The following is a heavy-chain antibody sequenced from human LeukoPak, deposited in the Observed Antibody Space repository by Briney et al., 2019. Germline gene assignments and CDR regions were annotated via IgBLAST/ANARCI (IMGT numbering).Heavy chain of an antibody. Sequence: GASVKVSCKASGYTFTSYYMHWVRQAPGQGLEWMGIINPSGGSTSYAQKFQGRVTITADESTSTAYMELSSLRSEDTAVYYCARETWSGGYGSGSYYYYYYMDVWGKGTTVTISS. CDR2: INPSGGST. D-gene: IGHD3-10*01. J-gene: IGHJ6*03. CDR3: ARETWSGGYGSGSYYYYYYMDV. CDR1: GYTFTSYY. V-gene: IGHV1-46*01.